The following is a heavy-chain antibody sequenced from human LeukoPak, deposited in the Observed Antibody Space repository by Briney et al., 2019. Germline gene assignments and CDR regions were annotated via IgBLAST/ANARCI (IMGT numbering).Heavy chain of an antibody. V-gene: IGHV3-23*01. CDR1: GFTFSSYA. Sequence: PGRSLRLSCAASGFTFSSYAMSWVRQSPAKGLEWVSAISDSGGSTYYADSVKGRFTISRDNSKNTLSLQMNSLRAEDTAVYYCAKLGDYYDSSGYSSLYWGQGTLVTVSS. CDR3: AKLGDYYDSSGYSSLY. J-gene: IGHJ4*02. CDR2: ISDSGGST. D-gene: IGHD3-22*01.